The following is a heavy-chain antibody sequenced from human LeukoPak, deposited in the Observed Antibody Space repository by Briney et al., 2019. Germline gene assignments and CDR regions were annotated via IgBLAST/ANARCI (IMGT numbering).Heavy chain of an antibody. CDR1: GYTFTSYY. Sequence: ASVKVSCKASGYTFTSYYMRWVRQAPGQGLEWMGIINPSGGSTSYAQKFQGRVTMTRDTSTSTVYMELSSLRSEDTAVYYCARARSGEEIDPWGQGTLVTVSS. CDR2: INPSGGST. D-gene: IGHD2-21*01. J-gene: IGHJ5*02. CDR3: ARARSGEEIDP. V-gene: IGHV1-46*01.